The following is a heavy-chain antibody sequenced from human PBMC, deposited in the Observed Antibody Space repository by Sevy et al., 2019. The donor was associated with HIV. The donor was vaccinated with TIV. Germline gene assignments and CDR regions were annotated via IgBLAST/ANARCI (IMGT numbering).Heavy chain of an antibody. V-gene: IGHV1-18*01. CDR3: ARAYCSGRRCYSLAY. CDR2: ISAFNSDT. J-gene: IGHJ4*02. Sequence: DAVKVSCKASGYTFTSYRIMWVGQGPGQGLEWMGWISAFNSDTNYAQKLQGRVTMSTDTSTSTVYMELRSLRSVDTAVYYCARAYCSGRRCYSLAYWGQGTLVNVSS. D-gene: IGHD2-15*01. CDR1: GYTFTSYR.